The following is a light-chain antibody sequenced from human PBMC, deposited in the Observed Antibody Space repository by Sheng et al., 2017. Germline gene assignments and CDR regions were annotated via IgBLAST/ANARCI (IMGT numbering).Light chain of an antibody. CDR3: QQSYSFPRT. V-gene: IGKV1-39*01. Sequence: IQMTQSPSSLSASVGDTVTITCRAGQSISTSLNWYQQKSGEDPKLLIYDSSNLQSGVPPRFSGSGSGTDFTLTITSLQPEDFSTYYCQQSYSFPRTFGPGTTVNIK. CDR2: DSS. CDR1: QSISTS. J-gene: IGKJ3*01.